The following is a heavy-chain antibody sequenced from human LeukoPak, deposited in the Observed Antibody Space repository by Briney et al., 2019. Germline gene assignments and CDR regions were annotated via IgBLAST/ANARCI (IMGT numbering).Heavy chain of an antibody. CDR2: IYYTGAT. CDR3: ARAGYSYGTGYYFDY. Sequence: SETLSLTCTVSGGSISSYYWSWIRLPPGKGLEWIGYIYYTGATYYNPSLKSRVTISLDTSKNQFSPKLSSVTAADAAVYYCARAGYSYGTGYYFDYWGQGALVTVSS. J-gene: IGHJ4*02. D-gene: IGHD5-18*01. CDR1: GGSISSYY. V-gene: IGHV4-59*01.